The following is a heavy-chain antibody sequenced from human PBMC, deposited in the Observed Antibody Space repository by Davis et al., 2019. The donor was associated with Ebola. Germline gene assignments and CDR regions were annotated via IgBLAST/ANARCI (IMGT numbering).Heavy chain of an antibody. CDR3: ARAPLRSAPLDY. Sequence: PGGSLRLSCAASGFTFSYYWMHWVRQAPGKGLVWVSRINSDGSSTSYADSVKGRFTISRDNAKNTLYLQMNSLRADDTAVYYCARAPLRSAPLDYWGQGTLVTVSS. D-gene: IGHD4-17*01. CDR1: GFTFSYYW. J-gene: IGHJ4*02. CDR2: INSDGSST. V-gene: IGHV3-74*01.